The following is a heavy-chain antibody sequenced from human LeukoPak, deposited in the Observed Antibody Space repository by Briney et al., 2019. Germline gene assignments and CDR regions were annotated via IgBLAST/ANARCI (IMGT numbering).Heavy chain of an antibody. CDR1: GGSISSFY. D-gene: IGHD4-23*01. J-gene: IGHJ2*01. CDR3: ARDLDYGGSSIWYFDL. CDR2: IYYRGNT. V-gene: IGHV4-59*01. Sequence: PSETLSLTCTVSGGSISSFYWSWIRQPPGKGLEWIGYIYYRGNTQYKPSLKSRVTISVDTSKNQFSLRLASVTAADTAVYYCARDLDYGGSSIWYFDLWGRGTLVTVSS.